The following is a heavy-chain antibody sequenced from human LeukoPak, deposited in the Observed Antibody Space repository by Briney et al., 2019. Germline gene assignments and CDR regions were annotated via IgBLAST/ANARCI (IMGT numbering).Heavy chain of an antibody. J-gene: IGHJ4*02. CDR1: EFTFSDFH. CDR3: AREGSRSSFYFDY. D-gene: IGHD6-6*01. CDR2: ISSSGSSI. Sequence: GGSLRLYCAASEFTFSDFHMSWIRQAPGKGLEWISHISSSGSSIYYADSVKGRFTISRDNAKNSLYLQVKSLRAEDTGVYYCAREGSRSSFYFDYWGQGTPVTVSS. V-gene: IGHV3-11*04.